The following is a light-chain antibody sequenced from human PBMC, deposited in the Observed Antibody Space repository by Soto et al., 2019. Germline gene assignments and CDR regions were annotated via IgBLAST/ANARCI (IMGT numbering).Light chain of an antibody. CDR1: NSDVGGYKF. Sequence: QSVLTQPASVSASPGQSITIPCTGTNSDVGGYKFVSWYHQHPGKAPKLLIFDVSNRPSGVSNRFSGSKSGNTASLTISGLQVEDEGDYYCGAYRSGATLVFGGGTKLTVL. CDR3: GAYRSGATLV. J-gene: IGLJ2*01. CDR2: DVS. V-gene: IGLV2-14*01.